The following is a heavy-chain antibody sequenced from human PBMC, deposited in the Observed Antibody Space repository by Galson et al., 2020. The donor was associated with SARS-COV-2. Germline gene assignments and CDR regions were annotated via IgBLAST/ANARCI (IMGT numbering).Heavy chain of an antibody. J-gene: IGHJ6*02. Sequence: ASVKVSCKASGYTLTDYYIHWVRQAPGQGLERKGWNNPKSGGTNYAQKIEGRVTMTRDTSITTAYMELSRLRADDTAVYYCARLRYYDVLTGYIVDVWGQGTMVTVSS. D-gene: IGHD3-9*01. CDR2: NNPKSGGT. CDR3: ARLRYYDVLTGYIVDV. CDR1: GYTLTDYY. V-gene: IGHV1-2*02.